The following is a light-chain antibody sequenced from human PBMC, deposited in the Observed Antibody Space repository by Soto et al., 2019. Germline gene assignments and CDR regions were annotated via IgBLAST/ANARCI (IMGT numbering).Light chain of an antibody. Sequence: IVMTQTPLSLSVTAGHPASISCKSSRMLLHSDGYRYLDWYLQKPGQSPQLLIYLGSSRASGVPDRFSGSGSGTDFTLEISRVEAEDVGVYYCMQTLRSPLTFGGGTKVDIK. CDR2: LGS. CDR1: RMLLHSDGYRY. V-gene: IGKV2-28*01. J-gene: IGKJ4*01. CDR3: MQTLRSPLT.